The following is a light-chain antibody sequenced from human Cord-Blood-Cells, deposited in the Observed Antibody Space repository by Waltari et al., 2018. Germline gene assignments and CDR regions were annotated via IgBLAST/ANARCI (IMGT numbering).Light chain of an antibody. V-gene: IGKV4-1*01. Sequence: DIVMIQSPASLAVSLGERATINCKSSQSVLYSSNNKNYLAWYQQKPGQPPKLLIYWASTRESGVPDRFSGSGSGTDFTLTISSLQAEDVAVYYCQQYYSTPLTFGGGTKVEIK. CDR2: WAS. CDR1: QSVLYSSNNKNY. CDR3: QQYYSTPLT. J-gene: IGKJ4*01.